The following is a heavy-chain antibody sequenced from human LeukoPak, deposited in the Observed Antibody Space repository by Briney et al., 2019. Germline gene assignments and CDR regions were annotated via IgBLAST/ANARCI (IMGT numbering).Heavy chain of an antibody. V-gene: IGHV3-33*01. J-gene: IGHJ4*02. CDR1: GFTFSSYG. Sequence: GGSLRLSCAASGFTFSSYGMHWVRQAPGKGLEWVAVIWYDGTNKYYADSVKGRFTISRDNSKNTLYLQMDSLRSEDTALYYCARAAYDSSGYLTLWGQGTLVTVSS. CDR2: IWYDGTNK. CDR3: ARAAYDSSGYLTL. D-gene: IGHD3-22*01.